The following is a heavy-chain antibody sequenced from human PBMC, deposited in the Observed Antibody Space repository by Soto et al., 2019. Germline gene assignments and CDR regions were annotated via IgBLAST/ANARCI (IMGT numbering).Heavy chain of an antibody. D-gene: IGHD1-26*01. CDR3: TRDGPVVGATDFDY. Sequence: VQLVQSGAEVKKPGASVRVSCKASGYSFDKSALPLVRQAPGQILEWVGWINAGNGNTRYSESFQGRVALTRDTSASTGFMELSSLRAEDTAVYYCTRDGPVVGATDFDYWGQGTLVTVSS. V-gene: IGHV1-3*01. CDR2: INAGNGNT. J-gene: IGHJ4*02. CDR1: GYSFDKSA.